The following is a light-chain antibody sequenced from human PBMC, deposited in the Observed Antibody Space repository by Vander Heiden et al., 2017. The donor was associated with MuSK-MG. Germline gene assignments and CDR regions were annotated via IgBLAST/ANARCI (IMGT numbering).Light chain of an antibody. J-gene: IGLJ2*01. CDR2: DVS. CDR3: CSYASSYTWI. Sequence: QPRSVSGSPGQSVTISCTGTSSDVGGYNYVSWYQQHPGKAPKLMIYDVSKRPSGVPDRFSGSKSGNTASLTISGLQAEDEADYYCCSYASSYTWIFGEGTKLTVL. CDR1: SSDVGGYNY. V-gene: IGLV2-11*01.